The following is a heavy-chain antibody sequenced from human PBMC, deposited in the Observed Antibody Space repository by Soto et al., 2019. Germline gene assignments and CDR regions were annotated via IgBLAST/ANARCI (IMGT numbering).Heavy chain of an antibody. D-gene: IGHD4-4*01. J-gene: IGHJ5*02. CDR1: RFTFSSNA. CDR2: ISGSGGST. CDR3: AKGSAGHSAS. Sequence: EVQLLESGGGLVQPGGSLRLSCAASRFTFSSNAMSWVRQAPGKGLEWVSGISGSGGSTYYADSVKGRFTISRDNSKNSLYLQMNSLRAEDTAVYYCAKGSAGHSASWGQGTLVTVSS. V-gene: IGHV3-23*01.